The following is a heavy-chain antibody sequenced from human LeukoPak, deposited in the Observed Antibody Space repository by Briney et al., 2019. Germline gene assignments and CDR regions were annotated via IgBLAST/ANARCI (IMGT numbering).Heavy chain of an antibody. D-gene: IGHD3-22*01. CDR1: GFTFSTYW. CDR3: TTGDSSGYYSDYYYGMDV. J-gene: IGHJ6*02. CDR2: IKSKTDGGTT. V-gene: IGHV3-15*01. Sequence: GGSLRLSCAASGFTFSTYWMNWVRQAPGKGLEWVGRIKSKTDGGTTDYAAPVKGRFTISRDDSKNTLYLQMNSLKTEDTAVYYCTTGDSSGYYSDYYYGMDVWGQGTTVTVSS.